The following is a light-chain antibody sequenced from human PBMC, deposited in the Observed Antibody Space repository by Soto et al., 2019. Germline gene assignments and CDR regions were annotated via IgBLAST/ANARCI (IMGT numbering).Light chain of an antibody. J-gene: IGLJ1*01. CDR1: SSDVGAYYS. CDR3: SSYTSGSSNYV. Sequence: QSVLTQPASVSGSPGQSITISCTGTSSDVGAYYSVSWYQHHPGKAPKLIIYGVTNRPSGVSNRFSGSKSGNTASLTISGLQAEDEADYQCSSYTSGSSNYVFGNGTK. V-gene: IGLV2-14*01. CDR2: GVT.